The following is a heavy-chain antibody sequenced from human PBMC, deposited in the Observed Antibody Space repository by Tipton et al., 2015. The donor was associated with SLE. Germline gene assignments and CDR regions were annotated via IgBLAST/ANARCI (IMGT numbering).Heavy chain of an antibody. J-gene: IGHJ4*02. CDR1: GGSFSGYY. Sequence: TLSLTCAVYGGSFSGYYWSWIRQPPGKGLEWIGEINHSGSTNYNPSLKSRVTISVDTSKNQFSLKLSSVAAADTAVYYCASSLGSSYWFDYWGQETLVTVSS. V-gene: IGHV4-34*01. CDR2: INHSGST. D-gene: IGHD2-15*01. CDR3: ASSLGSSYWFDY.